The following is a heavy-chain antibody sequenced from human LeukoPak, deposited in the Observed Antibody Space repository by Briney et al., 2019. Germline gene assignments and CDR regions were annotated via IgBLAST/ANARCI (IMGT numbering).Heavy chain of an antibody. Sequence: GGSLRLSCAASGFTFRSYWMHWVRQVPGKGLVWVSRINSDGSGTGYADSVKGRFTISRDNAKNTLYLQMNSLRAEDKAVYYCAKDGGSGSYGAFDIWGQGTMVTVSS. J-gene: IGHJ3*02. CDR1: GFTFRSYW. CDR3: AKDGGSGSYGAFDI. D-gene: IGHD3-10*01. V-gene: IGHV3-74*01. CDR2: INSDGSGT.